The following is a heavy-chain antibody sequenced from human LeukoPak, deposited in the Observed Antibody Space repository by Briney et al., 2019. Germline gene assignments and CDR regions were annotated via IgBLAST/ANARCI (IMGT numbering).Heavy chain of an antibody. CDR1: GFPFSSYA. D-gene: IGHD3-9*01. Sequence: GRSLRLSCAASGFPFSSYAMHWVRQAPGKGLEWVAVISYGGSNKYYADSVKGRFTISRDNSKNTLYLQMNSLRAEDTAVYYCARVIRYFDWLPLDYWGQGTLVTVSS. CDR3: ARVIRYFDWLPLDY. V-gene: IGHV3-30-3*01. J-gene: IGHJ4*02. CDR2: ISYGGSNK.